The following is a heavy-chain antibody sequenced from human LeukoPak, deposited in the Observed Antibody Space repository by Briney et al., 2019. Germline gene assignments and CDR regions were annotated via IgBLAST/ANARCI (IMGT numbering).Heavy chain of an antibody. V-gene: IGHV1-2*02. CDR1: GYTFPVYQ. Sequence: ASVKVSCKASGYTFPVYQMHWVRQAPGQGLEWMGWINPNSGGANYAQKFQGRVTMTRDTSSTTAYMELSGLRSDDTAVYYCARKAFGSSSWYVDFWGQGTLVTVSS. D-gene: IGHD6-13*01. J-gene: IGHJ4*02. CDR2: INPNSGGA. CDR3: ARKAFGSSSWYVDF.